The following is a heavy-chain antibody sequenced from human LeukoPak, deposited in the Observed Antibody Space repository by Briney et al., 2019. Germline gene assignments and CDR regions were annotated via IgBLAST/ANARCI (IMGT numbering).Heavy chain of an antibody. CDR3: TREYTYGRIDY. V-gene: IGHV6-1*01. CDR2: TYYRSKWYN. CDR1: GDSVSSNSAA. Sequence: SQTLSLTCALSGDSVSSNSAAWNWSRQSPSRGLEWLERTYYRSKWYNDYVLSVKSRITILPDTSKNQFSLQLTSVTPEDTAVYYCTREYTYGRIDYWGQGTLVTVSS. J-gene: IGHJ4*02. D-gene: IGHD5-18*01.